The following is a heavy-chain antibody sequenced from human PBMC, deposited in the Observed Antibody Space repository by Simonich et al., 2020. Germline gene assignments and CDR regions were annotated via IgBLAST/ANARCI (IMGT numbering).Heavy chain of an antibody. Sequence: QVQLVQSGAEVKKPGASVNVSCKASGYTFTGYYMHWVRQAPGQGVEWMGWINPNSGGTNNAKKFQGRVTMTRDTSISTAYMELSRLRSDDTAVYYCARDRAARYYYYYYMDVWGKGTTVTVSS. CDR3: ARDRAARYYYYYYMDV. J-gene: IGHJ6*03. D-gene: IGHD6-6*01. CDR2: INPNSGGT. V-gene: IGHV1-2*02. CDR1: GYTFTGYY.